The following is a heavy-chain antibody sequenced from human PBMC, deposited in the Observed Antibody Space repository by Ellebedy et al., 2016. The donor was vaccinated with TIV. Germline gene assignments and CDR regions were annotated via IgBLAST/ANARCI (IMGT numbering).Heavy chain of an antibody. V-gene: IGHV3-48*03. D-gene: IGHD1-26*01. CDR3: ARDVRLVVGATPDY. CDR1: GFTFSNYE. J-gene: IGHJ4*02. Sequence: PGGSLRLSCAASGFTFSNYEMTWVRQAPGTRLEWIAYISPKGRTITYADSVKGRFTISRDNAKTSLYLQMNSLRDDDTAVYYCARDVRLVVGATPDYWGQGTLVTVSS. CDR2: ISPKGRTI.